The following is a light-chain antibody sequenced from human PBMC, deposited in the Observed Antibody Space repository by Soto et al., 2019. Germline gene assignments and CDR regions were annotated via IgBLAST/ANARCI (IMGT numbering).Light chain of an antibody. V-gene: IGKV3-15*01. CDR3: QQYSNCPAIT. Sequence: EIVVTQSPATLSVSPGERATLSCRASEVVTTNLAWYQQKPGQAPRLLIYGASTRAAAIPARFSGSGSGTPFTLTITTVQSEDVAVAYGQQYSNCPAITFGQGTRLEIK. CDR2: GAS. CDR1: EVVTTN. J-gene: IGKJ5*01.